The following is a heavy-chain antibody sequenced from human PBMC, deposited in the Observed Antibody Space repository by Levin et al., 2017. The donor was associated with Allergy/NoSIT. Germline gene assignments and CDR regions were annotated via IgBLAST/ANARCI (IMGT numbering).Heavy chain of an antibody. D-gene: IGHD2-2*01. Sequence: GGSLRLSCAASGFTLSNNYMSWVRQAPGKGLEWVSVIFTGGKIYYADSVKGRFTISRDNSKNTLYLQINSLRSEDTAVYYCARDRSYTSWPYWYFDLWGRGTLVTVSS. J-gene: IGHJ2*01. CDR3: ARDRSYTSWPYWYFDL. CDR2: IFTGGKI. V-gene: IGHV3-53*01. CDR1: GFTLSNNY.